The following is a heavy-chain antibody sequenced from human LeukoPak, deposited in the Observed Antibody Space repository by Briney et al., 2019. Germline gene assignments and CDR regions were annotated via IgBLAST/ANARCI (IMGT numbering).Heavy chain of an antibody. D-gene: IGHD6-19*01. Sequence: SETLSLTCAVYGGSFSGYYWSWIRQPAGKGLEWIGRIYTSGSTNYNPSLKSRVTMSVDTSKNQFSLKLSSVTAADTAVYYCARVWGSGWSDPWGQGTLVTVSS. V-gene: IGHV4-59*10. CDR3: ARVWGSGWSDP. CDR1: GGSFSGYY. CDR2: IYTSGST. J-gene: IGHJ5*02.